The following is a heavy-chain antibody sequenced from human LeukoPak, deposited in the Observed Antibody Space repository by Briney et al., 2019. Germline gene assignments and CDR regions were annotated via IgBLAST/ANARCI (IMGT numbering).Heavy chain of an antibody. CDR1: GFTVSSNY. Sequence: PGGSLRLSCAASGFTVSSNYMSWVRQAPGKGLEWVSVIYSGGSTYYADSLKGRFTISRENSKNTLYLQMNSLRAEDTAVYYCARVGTYSSSPFDPWGQGTLVTVSS. CDR3: ARVGTYSSSPFDP. V-gene: IGHV3-53*01. J-gene: IGHJ5*02. CDR2: IYSGGST. D-gene: IGHD6-13*01.